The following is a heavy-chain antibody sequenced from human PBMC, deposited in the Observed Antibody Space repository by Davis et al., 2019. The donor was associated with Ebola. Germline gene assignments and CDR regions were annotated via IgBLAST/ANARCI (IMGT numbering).Heavy chain of an antibody. CDR1: GFTFSSYW. V-gene: IGHV3-23*01. J-gene: IGHJ6*04. CDR2: ISGSGGRT. CDR3: AKSGLSFGVVKYHYGMDV. Sequence: GESLKISCAASGFTFSSYWMHWVRQAPGKGLEWVSAISGSGGRTYYADSVKGRFTISSDNSKKTLYLQMNSLRAEDTAVYYCAKSGLSFGVVKYHYGMDVWGKGTTVTVSS. D-gene: IGHD3-3*01.